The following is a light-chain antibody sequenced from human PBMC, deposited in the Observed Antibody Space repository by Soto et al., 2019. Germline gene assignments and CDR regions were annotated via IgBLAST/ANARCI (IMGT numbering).Light chain of an antibody. CDR2: DNF. CDR1: QCVCSY. CDR3: QQYNSWPLT. Sequence: EIVMTQSPATLSVAAGERATLSCRASQCVCSYLAWPPQNPGQAPRLVIYDNFTRATGVPTRISGSGSGTEFPLTISSLRPEDFAVYYCQQYNSWPLTFGGGTKVDSK. V-gene: IGKV3D-15*01. J-gene: IGKJ4*01.